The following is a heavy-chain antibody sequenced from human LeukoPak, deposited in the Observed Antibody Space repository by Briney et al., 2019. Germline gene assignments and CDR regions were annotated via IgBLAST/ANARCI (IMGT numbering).Heavy chain of an antibody. V-gene: IGHV4-39*01. D-gene: IGHD3-3*01. Sequence: PSETLSLTCTISGDSINNNNYYWGWIRQPPGKGLEWIGNIYYNGRTYYSPSLKSRGTISVDTSNNQFSLKLSSVTAADTAVYYCARITDRTIFGEIMHGFDIWGRGTPVTVSS. CDR3: ARITDRTIFGEIMHGFDI. CDR2: IYYNGRT. J-gene: IGHJ3*02. CDR1: GDSINNNNYY.